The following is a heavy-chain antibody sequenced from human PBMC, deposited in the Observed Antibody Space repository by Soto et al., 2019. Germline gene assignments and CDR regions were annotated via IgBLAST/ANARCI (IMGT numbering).Heavy chain of an antibody. J-gene: IGHJ6*02. V-gene: IGHV1-46*02. CDR1: GYTFNRYQ. CDR3: ARHLGMDV. CDR2: INPSDGST. Sequence: ASVKVSCKASGYTFNRYQMHWVRQAPGEGLEWMGIINPSDGSTSYAQKLQGRVTMTRDTSTSTVYMELNSLRSEDTAVYYCARHLGMDVWGQGTKVTVSS.